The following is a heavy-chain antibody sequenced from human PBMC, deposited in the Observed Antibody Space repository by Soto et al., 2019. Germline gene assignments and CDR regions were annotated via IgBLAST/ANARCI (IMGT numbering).Heavy chain of an antibody. V-gene: IGHV3-9*01. Sequence: EVHLVESGGGLAQPGRSLRLSCVASGFSLDHYAMHWVRHAPGQGLVWVSGISWDSGVIDYADSVRGRFTISRDNAKTTLYLQMTSLRAEDTALYYCVKDNVGVYCRGGSCYFDYWGQGSLVTVSS. CDR2: ISWDSGVI. CDR3: VKDNVGVYCRGGSCYFDY. D-gene: IGHD2-15*01. CDR1: GFSLDHYA. J-gene: IGHJ4*02.